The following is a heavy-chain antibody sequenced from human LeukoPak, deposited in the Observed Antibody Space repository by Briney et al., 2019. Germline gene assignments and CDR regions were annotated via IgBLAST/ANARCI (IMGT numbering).Heavy chain of an antibody. D-gene: IGHD3-3*01. CDR1: GGTFSSYA. Sequence: ASVKVSCKASGGTFSSYAISWVRQAPGQGREWVGGIIPLFGTAHYAQKFQGRVTITTDESTSPAYMELSSLRSEDTAVYYCARVGPLHDFWSGYYEAVTYYMDVWGKGTTVTVSS. J-gene: IGHJ6*03. V-gene: IGHV1-69*05. CDR3: ARVGPLHDFWSGYYEAVTYYMDV. CDR2: IIPLFGTA.